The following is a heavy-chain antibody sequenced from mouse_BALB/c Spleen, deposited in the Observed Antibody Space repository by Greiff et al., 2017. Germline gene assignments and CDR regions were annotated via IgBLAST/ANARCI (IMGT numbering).Heavy chain of an antibody. CDR1: GFTFSDYG. V-gene: IGHV5-15*02. J-gene: IGHJ4*01. CDR2: ISNLAYSI. Sequence: EVHLVESGGGLVQPGGSRKLSCAASGFTFSDYGMAWVRQAPGKGPEWVAFISNLAYSIYYADTVTGRFTISRENAKNTLYLEMSSLRSEDTAMYYCARAYDAMDYWGQGTSVTVSS. CDR3: ARAYDAMDY.